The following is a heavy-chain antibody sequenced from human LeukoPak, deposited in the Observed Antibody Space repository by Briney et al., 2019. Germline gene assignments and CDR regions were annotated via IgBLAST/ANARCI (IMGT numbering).Heavy chain of an antibody. Sequence: GGSLRLSCAASGFTFDDYAMHWVRQAPGKGLEWVSGISWNSGSIGYADSVKGRFTISRDNSKNTLYLQMNSLRAEDTAVYYCAKSPRYSGAYYFDYWGQGTLVTVSS. J-gene: IGHJ4*02. V-gene: IGHV3-9*01. D-gene: IGHD1-26*01. CDR1: GFTFDDYA. CDR3: AKSPRYSGAYYFDY. CDR2: ISWNSGSI.